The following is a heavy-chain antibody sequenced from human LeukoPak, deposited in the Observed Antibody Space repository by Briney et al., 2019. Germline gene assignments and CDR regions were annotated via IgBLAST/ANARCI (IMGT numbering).Heavy chain of an antibody. CDR3: AKDVVRGVIITLFDY. CDR2: ISYDGSNK. D-gene: IGHD3-10*01. CDR1: GFTFSSYA. Sequence: PGRSLRLSCAAPGFTFSSYAMHWVRQAPGKGLEWVAVISYDGSNKYYADSVKGRFTISRDNSKNTVYLQMNSLRAEDTAVYYCAKDVVRGVIITLFDYWGQGTLVTVSS. V-gene: IGHV3-30-3*02. J-gene: IGHJ4*02.